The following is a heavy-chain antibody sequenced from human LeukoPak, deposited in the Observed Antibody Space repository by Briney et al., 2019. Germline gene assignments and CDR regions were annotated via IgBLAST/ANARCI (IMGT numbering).Heavy chain of an antibody. CDR2: IWCDGSNK. D-gene: IGHD3-10*01. CDR1: GFTFDDYG. Sequence: GGSLRLSCAASGFTFDDYGMHWVRQAPGKGLEWVAVIWCDGSNKYYADSVKGRFTISRDNSKNTLYLQMNSLRAEDTAVYYCARALGRAGSYSYGMDVWGQGTTVTVSS. V-gene: IGHV3-33*08. J-gene: IGHJ6*02. CDR3: ARALGRAGSYSYGMDV.